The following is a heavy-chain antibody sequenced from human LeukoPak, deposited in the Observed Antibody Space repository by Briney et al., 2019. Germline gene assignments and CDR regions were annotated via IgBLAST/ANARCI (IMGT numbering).Heavy chain of an antibody. CDR1: GYTFINYY. CDR3: ATLTGDSPGYFDS. J-gene: IGHJ4*02. CDR2: INPKSGDT. V-gene: IGHV1-2*02. Sequence: ASVKVSCKASGYTFINYYMHWVRQAPGRGLEWMGWINPKSGDTNYAQKFQGRVSMTRDTSITTAYMELSNLRSDDTAIYYCATLTGDSPGYFDSWGQGALVTVSS. D-gene: IGHD7-27*01.